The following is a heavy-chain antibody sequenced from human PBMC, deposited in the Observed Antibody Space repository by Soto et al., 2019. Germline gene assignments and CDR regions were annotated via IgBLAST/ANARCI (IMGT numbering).Heavy chain of an antibody. J-gene: IGHJ6*02. CDR1: GFTFSSYG. CDR2: IWYDGSNK. Sequence: QVQLVESGGGVVQPGRSLRLSCAASGFTFSSYGMHWVRQAPGKGLEWVAVIWYDGSNKYYADSVKGRFTISRDNSKNTLYLQMISLRAEDTAVYYCARDISDFLSGYYPSWTNYYYYYGMDVWGQGTTVTVSS. V-gene: IGHV3-33*01. CDR3: ARDISDFLSGYYPSWTNYYYYYGMDV. D-gene: IGHD3-3*01.